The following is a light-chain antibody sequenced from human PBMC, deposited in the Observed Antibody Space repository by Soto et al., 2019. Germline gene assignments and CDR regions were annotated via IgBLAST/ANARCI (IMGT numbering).Light chain of an antibody. J-gene: IGKJ2*01. CDR1: QSISKY. V-gene: IGKV1-39*01. CDR3: QQSYSTPPDT. Sequence: DIQMTQSPSSLSASVGDRVTITCRASQSISKYLNWYQQKPGQAPNLLIYAASTLQSGVPSRFSGSGSGTDLTLTISSLQPEDFATYYCQQSYSTPPDTFGQGNKQEIK. CDR2: AAS.